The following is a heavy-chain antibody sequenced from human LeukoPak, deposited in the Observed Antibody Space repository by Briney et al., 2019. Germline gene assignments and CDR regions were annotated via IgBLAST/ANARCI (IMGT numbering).Heavy chain of an antibody. V-gene: IGHV3-30*18. CDR2: ISYDGSNK. D-gene: IGHD6-13*01. Sequence: PGGSLRLSCAASGFTFSSYGMHWVRQAPGKGLEWVAVISYDGSNKYYADSVKGRFTISRDNSKNTLYLQMNSLRAEDTAVYYCAKVAPGSSWFHYYYYGMDVWGQGTTVTVSS. J-gene: IGHJ6*02. CDR1: GFTFSSYG. CDR3: AKVAPGSSWFHYYYYGMDV.